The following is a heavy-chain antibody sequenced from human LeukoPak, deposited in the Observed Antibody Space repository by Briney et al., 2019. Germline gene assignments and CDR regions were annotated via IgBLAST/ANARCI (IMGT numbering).Heavy chain of an antibody. CDR3: ATWDSGRYSQIDN. CDR2: IYYAGDT. D-gene: IGHD1-26*01. V-gene: IGHV4-39*01. Sequence: PSGTLSLTCTVSGGPVSSSSYYWGWVRQSPEKGLECIGTIYYAGDTYYNPSLESRLTISVDTSKNQFSLKLRSVTAADTAVYYCATWDSGRYSQIDNWDQGTLVTVSS. J-gene: IGHJ4*02. CDR1: GGPVSSSSYY.